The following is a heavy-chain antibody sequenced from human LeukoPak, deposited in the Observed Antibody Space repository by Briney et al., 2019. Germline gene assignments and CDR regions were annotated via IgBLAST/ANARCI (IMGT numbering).Heavy chain of an antibody. D-gene: IGHD3-16*01. Sequence: GGSLRLSCAASGYSFSTYAMSWVRQAPGKGLEWVSTISGSGYNTYYADPVKGRFTISRDNSKKTLYMQMNSLRAEDTAVYYCAKDRRMMSGYYGMDVWGQGTTVTVSS. CDR2: ISGSGYNT. CDR3: AKDRRMMSGYYGMDV. V-gene: IGHV3-23*01. CDR1: GYSFSTYA. J-gene: IGHJ6*02.